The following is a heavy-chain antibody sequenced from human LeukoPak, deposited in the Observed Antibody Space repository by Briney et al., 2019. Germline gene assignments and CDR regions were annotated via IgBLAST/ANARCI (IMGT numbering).Heavy chain of an antibody. D-gene: IGHD3-22*01. CDR1: GGSFSGYY. J-gene: IGHJ5*02. CDR3: ARSHYYDSSGSHNNWFDP. CDR2: INHSGST. V-gene: IGHV4-34*01. Sequence: SETLSLTCAVYGGSFSGYYWSWIRQPPGKGLEWIGEINHSGSTNYNPSLKSRVTISVDTSKNQFSLRLSSVTAADTAIFYCARSHYYDSSGSHNNWFDPWGQGTLVTVSS.